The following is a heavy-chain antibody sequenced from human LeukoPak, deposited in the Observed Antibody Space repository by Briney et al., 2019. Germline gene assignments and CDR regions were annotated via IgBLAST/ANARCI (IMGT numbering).Heavy chain of an antibody. CDR2: INHSGST. V-gene: IGHV4-34*01. D-gene: IGHD1-26*01. CDR1: GFAFSSQA. J-gene: IGHJ4*02. Sequence: AGGSLRLSCAASGFAFSSQAMGWVRQPPGKGLEWIGEINHSGSTNYNPPLKSRVTISVDTSKNQFSLKLSSVTAADTAVYYCARVVGSRHTPLWVRTLDYWGQGTLVTVSS. CDR3: ARVVGSRHTPLWVRTLDY.